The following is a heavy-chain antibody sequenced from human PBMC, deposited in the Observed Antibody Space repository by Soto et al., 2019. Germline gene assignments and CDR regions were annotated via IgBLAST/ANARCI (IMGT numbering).Heavy chain of an antibody. Sequence: QVQLVESGGGVVQPGRSLRLSCAASGFTFSSYGMDWVRQAPGKGLEWVATISYDGNNKYYGESVKGRFTISRDNSKNTLFLQMNSMRAEDTDVYYCAKKGIGGSGFYYGYYCNGMDVWGQGTTVTVSS. CDR2: ISYDGNNK. CDR1: GFTFSSYG. D-gene: IGHD3-22*01. CDR3: AKKGIGGSGFYYGYYCNGMDV. J-gene: IGHJ6*02. V-gene: IGHV3-30*18.